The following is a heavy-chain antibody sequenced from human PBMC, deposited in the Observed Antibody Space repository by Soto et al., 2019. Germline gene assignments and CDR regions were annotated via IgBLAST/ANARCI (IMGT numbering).Heavy chain of an antibody. V-gene: IGHV4-39*01. CDR1: GGSISSSSYY. Sequence: QLQLQESGPGLVKPSETLSLTCTVSGGSISSSSYYWGWIRQPPGKGLEWIGSIYYSGSTYYNPSLKSRVTISVDTSKNQFSLKLSSVTAADTTVYYCARLDGDYNYFDYWGQGTLVTVSS. J-gene: IGHJ4*02. D-gene: IGHD4-17*01. CDR3: ARLDGDYNYFDY. CDR2: IYYSGST.